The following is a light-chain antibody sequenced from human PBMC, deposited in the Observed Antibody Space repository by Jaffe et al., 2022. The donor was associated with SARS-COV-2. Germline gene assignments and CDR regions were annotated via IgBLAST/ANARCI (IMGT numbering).Light chain of an antibody. V-gene: IGKV1-12*01. CDR1: QGISSW. Sequence: DIQMTQSPSSVSASVGDRVTITCRASQGISSWLAWYQQKGEAPRLLIYAASSLQSGVPSRFSGSGSGTYFTLTISSLQPEDFATYYCQQANSFPLTFGGGTKVEIK. CDR3: QQANSFPLT. CDR2: AAS. J-gene: IGKJ4*01.